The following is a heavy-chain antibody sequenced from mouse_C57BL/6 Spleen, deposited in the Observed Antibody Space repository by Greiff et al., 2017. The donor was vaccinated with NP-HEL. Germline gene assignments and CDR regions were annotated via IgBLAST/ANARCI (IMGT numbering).Heavy chain of an antibody. CDR3: ALLTTVVRN. Sequence: EVQLQQSGAELVKPGASVKLSCTASGFNIKDYYMHWVKQRTEQGLEWIGRIDPEDGETTSAPKFQGKATITADTSSNTAYLQLSSLTSEDTAVYYCALLTTVVRNWGQGTTLTVSS. CDR2: IDPEDGET. D-gene: IGHD1-1*01. CDR1: GFNIKDYY. J-gene: IGHJ2*01. V-gene: IGHV14-2*01.